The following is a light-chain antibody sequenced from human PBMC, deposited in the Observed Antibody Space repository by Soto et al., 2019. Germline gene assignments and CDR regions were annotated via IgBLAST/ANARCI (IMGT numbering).Light chain of an antibody. CDR3: CSYTTSSFV. Sequence: QSALTQPPSASGSPGQSVTISCTGTSSDVGKYDYVSWFQHHPGKAPKLIIYEVSQRPSGVSSRFSGSKSGNTASLTISGVQPEDEADYHCCSYTTSSFVFGTGTKVTVL. CDR1: SSDVGKYDY. V-gene: IGLV2-14*01. CDR2: EVS. J-gene: IGLJ1*01.